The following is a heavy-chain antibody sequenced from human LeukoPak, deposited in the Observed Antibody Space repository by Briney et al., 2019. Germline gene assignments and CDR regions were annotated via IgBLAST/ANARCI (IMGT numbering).Heavy chain of an antibody. V-gene: IGHV4-59*01. J-gene: IGHJ6*03. CDR1: GGSISSYY. D-gene: IGHD2-8*01. Sequence: PSETLSLTCTVSGGSISSYYWSWIRQPPGKGLEWIGYIYYSGSTNYNPSLKSRVTISVDTSKNQFSLKLSSVTAADTAVYYCARVKGRGVMDAWGKGTTVTVSS. CDR2: IYYSGST. CDR3: ARVKGRGVMDA.